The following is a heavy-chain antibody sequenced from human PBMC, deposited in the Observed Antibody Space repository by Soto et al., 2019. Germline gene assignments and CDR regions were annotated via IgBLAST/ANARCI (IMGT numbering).Heavy chain of an antibody. V-gene: IGHV1-2*04. Sequence: ASVKVSCKASGYTFTGYYIHWVRQAPGQGLEWMGWINPNSGGTKYAQKFQGWVTMTRDTSISTVYMELSRLRSDDTAVYYCARGIKYGDYPRWFAPWGPGTLVTVSS. CDR2: INPNSGGT. D-gene: IGHD4-17*01. CDR3: ARGIKYGDYPRWFAP. CDR1: GYTFTGYY. J-gene: IGHJ5*02.